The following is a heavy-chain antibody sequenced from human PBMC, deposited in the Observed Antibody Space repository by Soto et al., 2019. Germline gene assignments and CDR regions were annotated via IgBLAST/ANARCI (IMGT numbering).Heavy chain of an antibody. Sequence: GGSLRLSCAASGFTFSSSSLNWVRQAPGEGLEWVSYISGSGGAIYYADSVKGRFTISRDNAKNSLYLQMNSLRAEDTAVYHCAREHSSGYYTSDYWGPGTLVTVSS. CDR2: ISGSGGAI. J-gene: IGHJ4*02. D-gene: IGHD3-22*01. V-gene: IGHV3-48*01. CDR1: GFTFSSSS. CDR3: AREHSSGYYTSDY.